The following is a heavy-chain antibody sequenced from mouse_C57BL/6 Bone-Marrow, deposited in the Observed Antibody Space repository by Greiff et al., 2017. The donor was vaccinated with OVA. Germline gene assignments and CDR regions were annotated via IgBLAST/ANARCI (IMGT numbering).Heavy chain of an antibody. CDR3: ARLCDYDWYFDV. CDR1: GYTFTSYW. Sequence: VQLQQPGAELVKPGASVKLSCKASGYTFTSYWMQWVKQRPGQGLEWIGEIDPSDSYTNYNQKFKGKATLTVDTSSSTAYMQLSSLTSEDSAVYYCARLCDYDWYFDVWGTGTTVTVSS. D-gene: IGHD2-4*01. J-gene: IGHJ1*03. V-gene: IGHV1-50*01. CDR2: IDPSDSYT.